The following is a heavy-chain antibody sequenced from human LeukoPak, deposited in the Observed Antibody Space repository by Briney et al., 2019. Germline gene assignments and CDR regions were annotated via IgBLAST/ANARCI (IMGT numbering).Heavy chain of an antibody. CDR3: AGARHGDYRWDY. V-gene: IGHV5-51*01. CDR2: IHSADSNT. Sequence: GESLQISCKDSGYSFTNYWIGRVRQMPGKGLEWMGIIHSADSNTKYSPSFQGQVTISADKSISTAYLQWSGLKASDTAMYYCAGARHGDYRWDYWGQGTLVTVSS. CDR1: GYSFTNYW. J-gene: IGHJ4*02. D-gene: IGHD4-17*01.